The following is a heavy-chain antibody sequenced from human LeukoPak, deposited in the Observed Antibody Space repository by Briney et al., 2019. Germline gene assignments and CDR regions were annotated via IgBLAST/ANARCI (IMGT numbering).Heavy chain of an antibody. V-gene: IGHV1-46*01. CDR2: INPSGGST. D-gene: IGHD4-17*01. Sequence: ASVKVSCKASGDTFSIYAISWVRQAPGQGLEWMGIINPSGGSTSYAQKFQGRVTMTRDTSTSTVYMELSSLRSEDTAVYYCARDYRDDGDYFFDYWGQGTLVTVSS. CDR3: ARDYRDDGDYFFDY. CDR1: GDTFSIYA. J-gene: IGHJ4*02.